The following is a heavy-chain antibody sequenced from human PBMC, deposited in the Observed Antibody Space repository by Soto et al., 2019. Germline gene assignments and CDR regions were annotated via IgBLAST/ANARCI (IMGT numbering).Heavy chain of an antibody. J-gene: IGHJ6*02. V-gene: IGHV5-51*01. D-gene: IGHD3-16*01. Sequence: PVQPLNTSCQGSGYIFTSYWIGWGLQGAGKGLEWMGIIYPGDSDTRYSPSFQGQVTISADKSISTAYLQWSSLKASDTAMYYCARRGYVDYYGMDVWGQGTTVTVSS. CDR2: IYPGDSDT. CDR1: GYIFTSYW. CDR3: ARRGYVDYYGMDV.